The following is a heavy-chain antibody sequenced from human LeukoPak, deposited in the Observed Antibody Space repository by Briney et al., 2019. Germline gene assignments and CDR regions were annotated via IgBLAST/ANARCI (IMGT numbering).Heavy chain of an antibody. CDR3: ARAPFYCSGGSCYSSDAFDI. V-gene: IGHV1-69*05. CDR2: IIPIFGTA. J-gene: IGHJ3*02. CDR1: GGTSSSYA. Sequence: SVKVFCKASGGTSSSYAISWVRQAPGQGLEWMGGIIPIFGTANYAQKFQGRVTITTDESTSTAYMELSSLRSEDTAVYYCARAPFYCSGGSCYSSDAFDIWGQGTMVTVSS. D-gene: IGHD2-15*01.